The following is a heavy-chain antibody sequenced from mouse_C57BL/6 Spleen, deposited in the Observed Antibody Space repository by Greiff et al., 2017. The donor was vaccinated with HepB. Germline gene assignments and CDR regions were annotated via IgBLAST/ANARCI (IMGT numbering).Heavy chain of an antibody. D-gene: IGHD2-4*01. J-gene: IGHJ4*01. CDR2: ISSGGSYT. CDR1: GFTFSSYG. Sequence: EVKLVESGGDLVKPGGSLKLSCAASGFTFSSYGMSWVRQTPDKRLEWVATISSGGSYTYYPDSVKGRFTISRDNAKNTLYLQMSSLKSEDTAMYYCARHGTKICYDYDGYAMDYWGQGTSVTVSA. CDR3: ARHGTKICYDYDGYAMDY. V-gene: IGHV5-6*02.